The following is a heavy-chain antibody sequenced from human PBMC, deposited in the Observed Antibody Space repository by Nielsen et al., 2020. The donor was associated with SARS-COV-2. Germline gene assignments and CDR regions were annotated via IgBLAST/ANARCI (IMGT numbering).Heavy chain of an antibody. CDR3: ASVVPAAMDGVVWYYYYGMDV. CDR2: ISYDGSNK. Sequence: WIRQPPGKGLEWVAVISYDGSNKYCADSVKGRFTISRDNSKNTLYLQMNSLRAEDTAVYYCASVVPAAMDGVVWYYYYGMDVWGQGTTVTVSS. V-gene: IGHV3-30*04. J-gene: IGHJ6*02. D-gene: IGHD2-2*01.